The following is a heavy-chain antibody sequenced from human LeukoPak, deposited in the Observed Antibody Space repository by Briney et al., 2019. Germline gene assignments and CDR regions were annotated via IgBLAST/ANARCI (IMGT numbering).Heavy chain of an antibody. Sequence: GGSLRLSCAASGFSFSTYAMSWVRQAPARGPEGVASIRGGGETFSAGSVKGRFPLSRDDSRTTVYLQLNNLRVQDTAIYYCAKANWVSNADAVGWGQRSQATPPS. CDR2: IRGGGET. CDR1: GFSFSTYA. D-gene: IGHD1-1*01. CDR3: AKANWVSNADAVG. V-gene: IGHV3-23*01. J-gene: IGHJ4*02.